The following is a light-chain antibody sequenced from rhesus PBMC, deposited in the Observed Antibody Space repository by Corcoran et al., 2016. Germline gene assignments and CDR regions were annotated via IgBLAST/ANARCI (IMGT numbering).Light chain of an antibody. CDR2: AAS. J-gene: IGKJ1*01. Sequence: DIQMTQSPSSLSASVGDRVTITCQASQGISSWLAWYQQKPGKAPKLLIYAASSLQSGVPTRFRGSAAGTDFTLTISSLQPEDFATYYCQQYYGYPWTFGRGTKVEIK. CDR3: QQYYGYPWT. V-gene: IGKV1-19*01. CDR1: QGISSW.